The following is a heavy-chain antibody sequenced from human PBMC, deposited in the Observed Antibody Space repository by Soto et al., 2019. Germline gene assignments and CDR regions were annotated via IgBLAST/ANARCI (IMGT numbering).Heavy chain of an antibody. J-gene: IGHJ3*01. CDR2: VNHRGST. Sequence: QVQLKQWGAGLLKPSETLSLTCAVNGGSFTGYYWTYIRQSPEKGLEWIGEVNHRGSTTYNPSLKSRVTIAVDASNNLFSLHLSSVTAADTAVYYCARSPPFSSFRGFDVWGQWTMVTVSS. D-gene: IGHD6-6*01. V-gene: IGHV4-34*02. CDR3: ARSPPFSSFRGFDV. CDR1: GGSFTGYY.